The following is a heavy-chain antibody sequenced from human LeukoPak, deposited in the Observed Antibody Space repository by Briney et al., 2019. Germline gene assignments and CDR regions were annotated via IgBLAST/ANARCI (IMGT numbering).Heavy chain of an antibody. D-gene: IGHD2-2*01. Sequence: GGSLRLSCAASGFTFSSYWMHWVRQAPGKGLVWVSRINSDGSSTSYADSVKGRFTISRDNAKNTLYLQMNSLRAEDTAVYYCARGRESFYCSSTSRYQSPYNWFDPWGQGTLVTVSS. CDR3: ARGRESFYCSSTSRYQSPYNWFDP. J-gene: IGHJ5*02. V-gene: IGHV3-74*01. CDR1: GFTFSSYW. CDR2: INSDGSST.